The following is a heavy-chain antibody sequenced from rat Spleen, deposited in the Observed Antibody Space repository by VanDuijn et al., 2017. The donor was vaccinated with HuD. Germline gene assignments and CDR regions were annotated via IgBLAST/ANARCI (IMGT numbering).Heavy chain of an antibody. CDR3: ARHPISTVSYYFDY. Sequence: EVQLVESGGGLVQPGRSLKLSCAVSGFTFSNYGMVWVRQTPTKGLEWVASISTGGGNTYYRDSVKGRFTISRDNAKNSQYLQMDSLRSEDTATYYCARHPISTVSYYFDYWGQGVMVTVSS. CDR2: ISTGGGNT. D-gene: IGHD1-1*01. CDR1: GFTFSNYG. J-gene: IGHJ2*01. V-gene: IGHV5S14*01.